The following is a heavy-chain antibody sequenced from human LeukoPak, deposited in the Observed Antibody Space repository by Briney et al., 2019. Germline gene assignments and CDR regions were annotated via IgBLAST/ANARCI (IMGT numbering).Heavy chain of an antibody. CDR3: ARTRPGIAAAGTDY. D-gene: IGHD6-13*01. CDR2: ISSSSSTI. Sequence: GGSLRLSCAASGFTFSSYSMNWVRQAPGKGLEWVSYISSSSSTIYYADSVKGRFTISRDNAKNSLYLQMNSLRAEDTAVYYCARTRPGIAAAGTDYWGQGTLVTVSS. J-gene: IGHJ4*02. V-gene: IGHV3-48*04. CDR1: GFTFSSYS.